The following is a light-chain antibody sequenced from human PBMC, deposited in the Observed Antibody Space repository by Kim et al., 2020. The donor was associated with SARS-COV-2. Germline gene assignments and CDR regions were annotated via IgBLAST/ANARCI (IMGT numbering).Light chain of an antibody. J-gene: IGKJ1*01. Sequence: DIQMTQSPSTLSASVGDRVTITCRACQSISSWLAWYQQKPGKAPKLLIYKASSLESGVPSRFSGSGSGTEFTLTISSLQPDDFATYYCQQYNSWTFGQGTKVDIK. CDR1: QSISSW. CDR3: QQYNSWT. CDR2: KAS. V-gene: IGKV1-5*03.